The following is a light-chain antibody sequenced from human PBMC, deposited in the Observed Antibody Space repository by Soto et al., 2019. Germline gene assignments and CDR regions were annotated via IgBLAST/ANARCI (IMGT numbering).Light chain of an antibody. CDR3: QQYGSSPWT. Sequence: EIVLTQSPGTLSLSPGERATLSCRASQSVSSSYLAWYQQKPGQAPRLPLYGASSRATGIPDRFSGSGSGPDFTLTISRLEPEDFAVYYCQQYGSSPWTFGQGTKVEIK. CDR1: QSVSSSY. CDR2: GAS. V-gene: IGKV3-20*01. J-gene: IGKJ1*01.